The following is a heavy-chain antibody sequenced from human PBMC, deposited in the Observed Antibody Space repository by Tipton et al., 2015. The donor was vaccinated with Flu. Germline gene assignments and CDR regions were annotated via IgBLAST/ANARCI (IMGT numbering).Heavy chain of an antibody. CDR3: ARSGFYPNWYFDL. CDR1: GYSIISSSYS. J-gene: IGHJ2*01. V-gene: IGHV4-61*05. CDR2: IFYSGST. D-gene: IGHD3-3*01. Sequence: LRLSCTVSGYSIISSSYSWGWIRQPPGKGLEWIGYIFYSGSTNYSPSLKGRVTMSVDTSKNQFSLKVTSVTAADTAVYYCARSGFYPNWYFDLWGRGTLVTVSS.